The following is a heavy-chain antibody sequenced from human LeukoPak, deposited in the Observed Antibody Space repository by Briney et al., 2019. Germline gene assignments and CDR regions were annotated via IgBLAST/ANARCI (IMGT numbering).Heavy chain of an antibody. CDR3: ARSAEISSSWYATPLYYFDY. Sequence: SETLSLTCTVSGGSISGYYWSWIRQPPGKGLEWIGYIYYSGITNYNPSLKSRVTISVDTSKNHFSLKLSSVTAADTAVYYCARSAEISSSWYATPLYYFDYWGQGTLVTVSS. V-gene: IGHV4-59*12. D-gene: IGHD6-13*01. CDR1: GGSISGYY. J-gene: IGHJ4*02. CDR2: IYYSGIT.